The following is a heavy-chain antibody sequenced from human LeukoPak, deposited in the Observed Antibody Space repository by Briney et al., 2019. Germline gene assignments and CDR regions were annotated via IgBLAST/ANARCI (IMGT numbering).Heavy chain of an antibody. CDR1: GFTVSSSH. CDR3: ARVYNYVFDY. Sequence: PGGSLRLSCAASGFTVSSSHMNWVRQAVGKGLEWVSFIYSGGDTSYADAVKGRFNISRDNSKNTLYLQMNSLRAEDTAVYYCARVYNYVFDYWGQGTLVTVSS. CDR2: IYSGGDT. D-gene: IGHD3-10*02. J-gene: IGHJ4*02. V-gene: IGHV3-53*01.